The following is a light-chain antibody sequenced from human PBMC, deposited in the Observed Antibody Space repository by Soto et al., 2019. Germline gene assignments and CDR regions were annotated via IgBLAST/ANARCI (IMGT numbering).Light chain of an antibody. Sequence: QSALTQPASVSGSPGQSITISCTGTSSDVGSYNLVSWYQQHPGKAPKLMIYEGSKGPSGVSNRFSGSKSGNTASLTISGLQAEDETDYYCCSYAGSSTYVVFGGGTQLTVL. J-gene: IGLJ2*01. V-gene: IGLV2-23*01. CDR2: EGS. CDR1: SSDVGSYNL. CDR3: CSYAGSSTYVV.